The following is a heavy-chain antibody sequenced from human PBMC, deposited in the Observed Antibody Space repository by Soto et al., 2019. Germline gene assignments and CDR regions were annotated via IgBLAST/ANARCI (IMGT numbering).Heavy chain of an antibody. CDR3: ARTPPPDFWSGYAYYYYGMDV. Sequence: GERLNIPAKGSGYSFTSYCTCWVRQMPGKGLEWMGIIYPGDSDTRYSPSFQGQVTISADKSISTAYLQWSSLKASDTAMYYCARTPPPDFWSGYAYYYYGMDVCGEGTTFTVS. J-gene: IGHJ6*02. D-gene: IGHD3-3*01. CDR2: IYPGDSDT. V-gene: IGHV5-51*01. CDR1: GYSFTSYC.